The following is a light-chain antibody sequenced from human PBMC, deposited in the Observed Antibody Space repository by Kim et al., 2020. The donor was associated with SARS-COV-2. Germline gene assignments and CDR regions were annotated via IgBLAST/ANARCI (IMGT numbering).Light chain of an antibody. V-gene: IGLV2-14*01. J-gene: IGLJ3*02. Sequence: SALTQPASVSGSPGQSITISCTGSTSDIGGYDYVSWYQQHPGKAPKLMIYGVTNRPSGVSNRFSASKSGSTASLTISGLQAEDEAHYYCSSYTSSSTRVFGGGTQLTVL. CDR1: TSDIGGYDY. CDR2: GVT. CDR3: SSYTSSSTRV.